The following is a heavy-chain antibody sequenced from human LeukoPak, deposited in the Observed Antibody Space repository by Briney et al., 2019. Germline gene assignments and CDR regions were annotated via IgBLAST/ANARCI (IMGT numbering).Heavy chain of an antibody. D-gene: IGHD1-26*01. CDR1: GGSFSGYY. V-gene: IGHV4-34*01. CDR3: ARASIVGAKRTRSGAFDL. Sequence: SETLSLTCAVYGGSFSGYYWNWIRQPPGKGLGWIGEINHSGSSNYNPSLKSRITISVDTSKNQFSLNLSSVTAADTAVYYCARASIVGAKRTRSGAFDLWGQGTMVTVSS. CDR2: INHSGSS. J-gene: IGHJ3*01.